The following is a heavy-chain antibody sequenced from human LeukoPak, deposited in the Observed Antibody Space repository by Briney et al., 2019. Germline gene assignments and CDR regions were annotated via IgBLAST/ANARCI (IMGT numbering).Heavy chain of an antibody. CDR1: GGSLNNYY. CDR3: ARGSSGWYSIDY. V-gene: IGHV4-4*07. J-gene: IGHJ4*02. D-gene: IGHD6-19*01. Sequence: SETLSLTCTVPGGSLNNYYWRWIRQPAGKGLGWIGRIYSSGTTNYNPSLNSRVTMSVDTSKNQLSLKLTSVTAADTAMYYCARGSSGWYSIDYWGQGTLVTVSS. CDR2: IYSSGTT.